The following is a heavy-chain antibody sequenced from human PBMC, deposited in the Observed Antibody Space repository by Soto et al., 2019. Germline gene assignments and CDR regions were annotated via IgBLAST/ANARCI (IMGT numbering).Heavy chain of an antibody. CDR3: AREGVGTRRLDP. V-gene: IGHV1-69*04. D-gene: IGHD2-2*01. CDR2: IIPILGIA. Sequence: SVKGSCRASGGTFSTYTISWVRQAPGQGLEWMGRIIPILGIANYAQKFQGRVTITADKSTSTAYMELSSLRSEDTAVYYCAREGVGTRRLDPWGQGTLVTVCS. CDR1: GGTFSTYT. J-gene: IGHJ5*02.